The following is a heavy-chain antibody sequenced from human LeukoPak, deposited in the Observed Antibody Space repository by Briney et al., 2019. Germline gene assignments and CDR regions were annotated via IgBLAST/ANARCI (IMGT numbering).Heavy chain of an antibody. Sequence: GGSLRLSCAASGFTFSDYYMSWIRQAPGKGLEWVSYISSSVSTIYYADSVKGRFTISRDNSKNTLYLQMNSLRAEDTAVYYCARRAGAYSHPYDYWGQGTLVTVSS. CDR1: GFTFSDYY. V-gene: IGHV3-11*01. CDR3: ARRAGAYSHPYDY. J-gene: IGHJ4*02. D-gene: IGHD4/OR15-4a*01. CDR2: ISSSVSTI.